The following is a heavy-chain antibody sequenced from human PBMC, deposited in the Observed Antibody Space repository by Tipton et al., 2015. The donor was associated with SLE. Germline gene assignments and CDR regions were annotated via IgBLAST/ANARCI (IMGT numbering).Heavy chain of an antibody. J-gene: IGHJ6*03. V-gene: IGHV4-31*11. D-gene: IGHD2-21*01. CDR2: IFYSGST. CDR3: ARALWGSDRYYYYMDV. Sequence: TLSLTCAVYGGSFSGYYWNWIRQHPGKGLEWIGYIFYSGSTYNNPSLKSRATISIDTSKNQLSLRLSSVTASDTAVYYCARALWGSDRYYYYMDVWGKGTTVTVSS. CDR1: GGSFSGYY.